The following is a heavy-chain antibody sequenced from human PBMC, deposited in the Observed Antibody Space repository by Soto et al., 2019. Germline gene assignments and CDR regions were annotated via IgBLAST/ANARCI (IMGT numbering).Heavy chain of an antibody. Sequence: PGGSLRLSCAASGFTSSSYAMHWVRQAPGKGLEWVAVISYDGSNKYYADSVKGRFTISRDNSKNTLYLHMNSLRAEDTAVYYCARDRFLEWLLSGYYYYGMDVWGQGTTVTVSS. J-gene: IGHJ6*02. D-gene: IGHD3-3*01. CDR2: ISYDGSNK. CDR3: ARDRFLEWLLSGYYYYGMDV. CDR1: GFTSSSYA. V-gene: IGHV3-30-3*01.